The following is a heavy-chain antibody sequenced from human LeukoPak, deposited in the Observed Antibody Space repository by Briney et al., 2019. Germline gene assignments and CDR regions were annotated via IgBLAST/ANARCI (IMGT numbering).Heavy chain of an antibody. V-gene: IGHV3-23*01. CDR1: GFTFSSYG. J-gene: IGHJ5*02. Sequence: TGGSLRLSCAASGFTFSSYGMSWVRQAPGKGLEWVSAISGSGGSTYYADSVKGRFTISRDNSKNTLYLQMNSLRAEDTAVYYCAKDGSLWFGEFPDGNNWFDPWGQGTLVTVSS. CDR3: AKDGSLWFGEFPDGNNWFDP. D-gene: IGHD3-10*01. CDR2: ISGSGGST.